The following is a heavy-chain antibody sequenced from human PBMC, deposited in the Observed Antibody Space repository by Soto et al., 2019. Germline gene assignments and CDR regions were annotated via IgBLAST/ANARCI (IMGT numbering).Heavy chain of an antibody. CDR1: GFTFTNYD. D-gene: IGHD3-16*01. CDR2: ISSSGSTI. J-gene: IGHJ6*02. CDR3: ARDRTLATAAVMLGAGGVDMDV. Sequence: GGSLRLSCAASGFTFTNYDMNWVRQAPGKGLEWVAYISSSGSTIYYADSVKGRFTISRDYAKKSLFLQMDSLRAEDTAVYYWARDRTLATAAVMLGAGGVDMDVWGQGTTVTVSS. V-gene: IGHV3-48*03.